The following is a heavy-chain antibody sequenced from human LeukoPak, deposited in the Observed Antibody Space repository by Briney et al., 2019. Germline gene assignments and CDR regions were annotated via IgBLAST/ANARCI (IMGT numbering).Heavy chain of an antibody. CDR1: GFTFSSYA. V-gene: IGHV3-23*01. CDR3: AKDRNRRYQLLSPFDY. CDR2: ISGSGGST. J-gene: IGHJ4*02. Sequence: GGSLRLSCAASGFTFSSYAMSWVRQAPGKGLEWVSAISGSGGSTYYADSVKGRFTISRDNSKNTLYLQMNSLRAEDTAVYYCAKDRNRRYQLLSPFDYWGQGTLVTVSS. D-gene: IGHD2-2*01.